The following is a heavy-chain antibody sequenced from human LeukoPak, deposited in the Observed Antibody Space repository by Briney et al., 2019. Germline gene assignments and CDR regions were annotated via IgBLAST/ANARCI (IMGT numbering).Heavy chain of an antibody. CDR3: ARDRGYSGYDVIDY. D-gene: IGHD5-12*01. J-gene: IGHJ4*02. CDR2: IIPIFGTA. V-gene: IGHV1-69*13. CDR1: GGTFSIYA. Sequence: EASVKVSCKASGGTFSIYAISWVRQAPGQGLEWMGGIIPIFGTANYAQKFQGRVTITADESTSTAYMELSSLRSEDTAVYYCARDRGYSGYDVIDYWGQGTLVTVSS.